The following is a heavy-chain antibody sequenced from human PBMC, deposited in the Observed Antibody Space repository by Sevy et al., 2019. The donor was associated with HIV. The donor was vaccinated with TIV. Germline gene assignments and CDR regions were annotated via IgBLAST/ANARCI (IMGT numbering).Heavy chain of an antibody. CDR2: ISGYNGDT. Sequence: ASVKVSCKASGYTFTNYAISWVRQAPGQGLEWMGWISGYNGDTKNAEKFQDRFIMTTDASTTTAYMDLGSLRSDDTAVYYCVRGTTFYDFWTGGDYWGQGTLVTVSS. V-gene: IGHV1-18*01. CDR1: GYTFTNYA. J-gene: IGHJ4*02. CDR3: VRGTTFYDFWTGGDY. D-gene: IGHD3-3*01.